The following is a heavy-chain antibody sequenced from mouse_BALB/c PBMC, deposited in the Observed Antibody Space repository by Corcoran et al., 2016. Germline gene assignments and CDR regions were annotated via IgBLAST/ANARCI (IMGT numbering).Heavy chain of an antibody. CDR1: GFNIKDYY. D-gene: IGHD2-4*01. J-gene: IGHJ2*01. V-gene: IGHV14-1*02. CDR2: IDPENGNT. Sequence: EVQLQQSGAELVRPGALVKLSCKASGFNIKDYYMHWVKQRPEQGLEWIGWIDPENGNTIYAPKFQGKASITADTSSNTAYLQLSSLTSEDTAAYYCATMITYYFDYWGQGTTLTVSS. CDR3: ATMITYYFDY.